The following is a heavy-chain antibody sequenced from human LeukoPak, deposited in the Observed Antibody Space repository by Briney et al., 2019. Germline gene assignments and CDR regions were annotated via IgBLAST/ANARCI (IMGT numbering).Heavy chain of an antibody. V-gene: IGHV4-59*01. CDR1: GGSISSYY. CDR3: ARASDGDYSNYFDY. Sequence: SETLSLTCTVSGGSISSYYWSWIRQPPGKGLEWIGYTYYSGSTNYNPSLKRRVTISVDTSKNQFSLKLSSVTAADTAVYYCARASDGDYSNYFDYWGQGTLVTVSS. J-gene: IGHJ4*02. D-gene: IGHD4-17*01. CDR2: TYYSGST.